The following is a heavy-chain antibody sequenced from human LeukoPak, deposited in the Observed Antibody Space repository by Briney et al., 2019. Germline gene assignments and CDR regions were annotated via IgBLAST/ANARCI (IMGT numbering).Heavy chain of an antibody. CDR3: ARDPPPDTAMVLFDY. CDR1: GYTFTGYY. V-gene: IGHV1-2*02. Sequence: ASVKVSCKASGYTFTGYYMHWVRQAPGQGLEWMGWINPNSGGTNYAQKFQGRVTMTRDTSISTAYMELSRLRSDDTAVYYCARDPPPDTAMVLFDYWGQGTLVNVSS. J-gene: IGHJ4*02. CDR2: INPNSGGT. D-gene: IGHD5-18*01.